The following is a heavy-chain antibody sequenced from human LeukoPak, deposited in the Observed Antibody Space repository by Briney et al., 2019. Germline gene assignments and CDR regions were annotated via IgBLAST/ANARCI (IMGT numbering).Heavy chain of an antibody. D-gene: IGHD6-13*01. J-gene: IGHJ6*03. Sequence: SETLSLTCTVSGGSISSSSYYWGWIRQPPGKGLEWIGSIYYSGSTYYNPSLKSRVTISVDTSKNQFSLKLTSVTPADTAVYYCARDRVGHQLVGHKYYYYYMDVWGKGTTVTISS. CDR2: IYYSGST. CDR1: GGSISSSSYY. V-gene: IGHV4-39*07. CDR3: ARDRVGHQLVGHKYYYYYMDV.